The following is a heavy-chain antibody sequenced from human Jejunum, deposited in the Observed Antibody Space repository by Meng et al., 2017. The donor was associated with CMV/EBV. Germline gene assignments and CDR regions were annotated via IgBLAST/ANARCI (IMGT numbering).Heavy chain of an antibody. Sequence: ASGYSFTNYCYHWVRQAPGHGLDWMGWINPNSGGTNYARKFQGRVTMTRDTSINTVYLELSSLRSDDTAIYYCARVVMAEQQLDFWGQGTPVTVSS. CDR3: ARVVMAEQQLDF. CDR2: INPNSGGT. V-gene: IGHV1-2*02. CDR1: GYSFTNYC. D-gene: IGHD1-14*01. J-gene: IGHJ4*02.